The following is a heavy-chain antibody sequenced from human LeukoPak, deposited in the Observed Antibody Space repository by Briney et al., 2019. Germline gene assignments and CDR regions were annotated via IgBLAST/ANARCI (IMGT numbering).Heavy chain of an antibody. CDR2: IYHTGST. V-gene: IGHV4-4*02. CDR3: ARDGRGYYGSGSYYDY. J-gene: IGHJ4*02. D-gene: IGHD3-10*01. Sequence: WVRQPPGKGLEWIGEIYHTGSTNYNPSLKSRVTISVDKSKNQFSLKLSSVTAADTAVYYCARDGRGYYGSGSYYDYWGQGTLVTVSS.